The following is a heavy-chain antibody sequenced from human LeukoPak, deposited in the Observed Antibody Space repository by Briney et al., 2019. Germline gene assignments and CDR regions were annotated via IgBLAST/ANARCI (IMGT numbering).Heavy chain of an antibody. CDR1: GGSISSYY. D-gene: IGHD1-7*01. Sequence: SETLSLTCTVSGGSISSYYWSWIRQPPGKGLEWIGYIYYSGSTNYNPSLKSRVTISVDTSKNQFSLKLSSATAADTAVYYCAGRRYNWNYDYWGQGTLVTVSS. CDR2: IYYSGST. CDR3: AGRRYNWNYDY. V-gene: IGHV4-59*01. J-gene: IGHJ4*02.